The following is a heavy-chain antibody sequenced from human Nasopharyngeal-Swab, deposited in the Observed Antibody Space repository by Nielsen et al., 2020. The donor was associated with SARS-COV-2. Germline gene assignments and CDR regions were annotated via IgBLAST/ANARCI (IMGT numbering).Heavy chain of an antibody. D-gene: IGHD3-10*01. J-gene: IGHJ3*02. CDR3: ARLAYYGSGSPTPHDAFDI. Sequence: GESLKISCKGSGYSFTSYWIGWVRQMPGKGLEWMGIIYPGDSDTRYSPSFQGQVTISADKSISTAYLQWSSLKASHTAMYYCARLAYYGSGSPTPHDAFDIWGQGTMVTVSS. V-gene: IGHV5-51*01. CDR1: GYSFTSYW. CDR2: IYPGDSDT.